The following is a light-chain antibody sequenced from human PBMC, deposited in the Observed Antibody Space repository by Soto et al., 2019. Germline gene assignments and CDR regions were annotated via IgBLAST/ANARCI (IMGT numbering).Light chain of an antibody. V-gene: IGKV3-20*01. Sequence: EIVLTQSPGTLSLSPGERATLSCRASHSVSSSYLAWYQQKPGQAPRLLIYGASSRATGIPDRFSGSGPGTYFTLTICRLEPEDFAVYYFQQYGSSPPITFGQGTRLEIK. CDR3: QQYGSSPPIT. J-gene: IGKJ5*01. CDR1: HSVSSSY. CDR2: GAS.